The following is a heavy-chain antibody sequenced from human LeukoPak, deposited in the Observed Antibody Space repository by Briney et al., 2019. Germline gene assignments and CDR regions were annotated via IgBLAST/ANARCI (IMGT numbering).Heavy chain of an antibody. CDR3: GRDGVDYYDNSGYYYFQH. Sequence: RASVKVSCKASGYTFTGYYMHWVRQAPGQGLEWMGWINPNSGGTNYAQKFQGRVTMTRDTSISTAYMELSRLRSDDTSVYYCGRDGVDYYDNSGYYYFQHWGQGTLVTVSS. CDR2: INPNSGGT. J-gene: IGHJ1*01. CDR1: GYTFTGYY. D-gene: IGHD3-22*01. V-gene: IGHV1-2*02.